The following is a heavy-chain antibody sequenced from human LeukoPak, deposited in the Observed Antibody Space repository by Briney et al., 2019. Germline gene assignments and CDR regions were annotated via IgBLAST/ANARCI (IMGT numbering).Heavy chain of an antibody. Sequence: GGSLRLSCAASGLTFNSYAMSWVRQAPWERLQWVSGISDSGGNTYYADSVRGRFTISRDNSKNTLYLQMNSLRAEDTAVYYCARHRSSWLIDYWGQGTLVTVSS. D-gene: IGHD6-6*01. CDR2: ISDSGGNT. CDR3: ARHRSSWLIDY. CDR1: GLTFNSYA. V-gene: IGHV3-23*01. J-gene: IGHJ4*02.